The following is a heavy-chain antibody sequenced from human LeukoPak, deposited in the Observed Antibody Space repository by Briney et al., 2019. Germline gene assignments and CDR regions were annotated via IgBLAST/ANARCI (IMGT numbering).Heavy chain of an antibody. CDR3: ARWVRPGYSYGHWYFDL. CDR1: GFTFSSYE. J-gene: IGHJ2*01. Sequence: PGGSLRLSCAVSGFTFSSYEMNWVRQPPGKGLEWVSYISSSGSTIYYADFVKRGFTISGDNAKNSPHLQMNSLRAEDTAVYYCARWVRPGYSYGHWYFDLWGRGTLVTVSS. V-gene: IGHV3-48*03. CDR2: ISSSGSTI. D-gene: IGHD5-18*01.